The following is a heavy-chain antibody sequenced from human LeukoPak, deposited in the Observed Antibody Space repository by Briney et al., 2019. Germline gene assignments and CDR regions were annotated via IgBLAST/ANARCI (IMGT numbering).Heavy chain of an antibody. CDR3: AKGALRYSSCYDY. CDR1: GFKFDDYA. Sequence: GGSLRLSCAASGFKFDDYAMHWVREVPGKGLEWVSGISWNSGYIGYADSVKGRFTISRDNAKNSLYLQMNSLRAEDTAMYYCAKGALRYSSCYDYWGQGTPVTVSS. J-gene: IGHJ4*02. V-gene: IGHV3-9*01. CDR2: ISWNSGYI. D-gene: IGHD6-25*01.